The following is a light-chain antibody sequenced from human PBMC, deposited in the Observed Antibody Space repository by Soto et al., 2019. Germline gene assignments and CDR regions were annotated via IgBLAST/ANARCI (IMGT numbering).Light chain of an antibody. Sequence: EIVLTQSPGTLSLSPGERATLSCRASQSVRSYVAWYQQKVGQAPRLLIYGASSRTTGTPDRFSGSGSGTDFTLTISRLEPEDFAVYYCQQYGSSPRTFGQGTRVEIK. CDR3: QQYGSSPRT. J-gene: IGKJ1*01. CDR2: GAS. CDR1: QSVRSY. V-gene: IGKV3-20*01.